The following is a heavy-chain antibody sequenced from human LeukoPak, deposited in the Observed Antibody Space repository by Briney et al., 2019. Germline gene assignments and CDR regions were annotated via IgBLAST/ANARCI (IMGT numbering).Heavy chain of an antibody. Sequence: SETLSLTCTVSGGSISSGSYYWSWIRQPAGKGLEWIGRIYTSGSTNYNPSLKSRVTISVDTSKNQFSLELSSVTAADTAVYFCVRGHSIDYGDTPYYFGMDGRGQGTTVTVSS. CDR2: IYTSGST. CDR3: VRGHSIDYGDTPYYFGMDG. D-gene: IGHD4-17*01. CDR1: GGSISSGSYY. J-gene: IGHJ6*02. V-gene: IGHV4-61*02.